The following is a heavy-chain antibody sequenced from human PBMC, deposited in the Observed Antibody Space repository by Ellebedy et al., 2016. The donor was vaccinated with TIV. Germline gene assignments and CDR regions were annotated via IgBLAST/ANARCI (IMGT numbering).Heavy chain of an antibody. Sequence: AASVKVSCKASGYTFTSYYMHWVRQAPGQGLEWMGWINPNSGGTNYAQKLQGRVTMTTDTSTSTAYMELRSLRSDDTAVYYCARDLQPRGRYYYYGMDVWGQGTTVTVSS. CDR3: ARDLQPRGRYYYYGMDV. CDR1: GYTFTSYY. V-gene: IGHV1-2*02. J-gene: IGHJ6*02. CDR2: INPNSGGT.